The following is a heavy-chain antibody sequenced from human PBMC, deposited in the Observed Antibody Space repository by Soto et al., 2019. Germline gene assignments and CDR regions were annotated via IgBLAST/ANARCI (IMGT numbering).Heavy chain of an antibody. Sequence: QVQLVESGGGVVQPGGSLRLSCAASGFTFNNYGMHWVRQAPGKGLEWVAVVSHEGSVQYYADSAKGRFTISRDNSKNILYLQMNSLRDDDTAVYYCAKEISPKAGKWYFGLWGRGTLVTVSS. CDR1: GFTFNNYG. D-gene: IGHD6-19*01. V-gene: IGHV3-30*18. CDR2: VSHEGSVQ. CDR3: AKEISPKAGKWYFGL. J-gene: IGHJ2*01.